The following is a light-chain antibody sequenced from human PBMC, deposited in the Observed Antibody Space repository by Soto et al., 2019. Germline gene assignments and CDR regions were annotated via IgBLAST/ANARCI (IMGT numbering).Light chain of an antibody. CDR1: SSDVGDNY. Sequence: QSVLTQPASVSGSPGQSVTISCTGTSSDVGDNYVSWYQQHLGKAPKLIIYEVSQRPSGVPDRFSGSKSGNTASLTVSGLQTEDEADYYCSGYAGSNNFVFGSGTKVTVL. CDR2: EVS. J-gene: IGLJ1*01. V-gene: IGLV2-8*01. CDR3: SGYAGSNNFV.